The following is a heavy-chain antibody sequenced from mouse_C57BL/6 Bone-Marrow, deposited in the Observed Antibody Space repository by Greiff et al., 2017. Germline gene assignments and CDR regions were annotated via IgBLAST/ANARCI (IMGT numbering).Heavy chain of an antibody. CDR2: IDPEDGET. V-gene: IGHV14-2*01. CDR1: GFTIKDYY. J-gene: IGHJ2*01. Sequence: VQLQQSGAELVKPGASVKLSCTASGFTIKDYYIHWVKQRTEQGLEWIGRIDPEDGETNYAPKFQDKATITADTSSNTAYLQLSSLTSEDTAVYYCTRSLIYYGTNYWGQGTTLTVSS. D-gene: IGHD1-1*01. CDR3: TRSLIYYGTNY.